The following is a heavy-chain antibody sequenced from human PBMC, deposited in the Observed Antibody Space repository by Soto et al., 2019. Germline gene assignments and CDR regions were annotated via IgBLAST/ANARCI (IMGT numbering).Heavy chain of an antibody. J-gene: IGHJ6*02. V-gene: IGHV1-69*13. CDR2: IIPIFGTA. CDR1: GGTFSSYA. CDR3: ARAEGCTNGVCHPGVVLPYYYYYGMDV. Sequence: GASVKVSCKASGGTFSSYAISWVRQAPGQGLEWMGGIIPIFGTANYAQKFQGRVTITADESTSTAYMELSSLRSEDTAVYYCARAEGCTNGVCHPGVVLPYYYYYGMDVWGQGTTVTVSS. D-gene: IGHD2-8*01.